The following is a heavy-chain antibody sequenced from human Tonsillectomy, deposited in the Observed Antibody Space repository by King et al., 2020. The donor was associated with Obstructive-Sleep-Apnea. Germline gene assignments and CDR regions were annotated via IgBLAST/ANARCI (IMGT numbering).Heavy chain of an antibody. D-gene: IGHD6-19*01. CDR1: RFTFSNYA. CDR2: VTASGSAT. CDR3: ARQWGSGNYYFDY. V-gene: IGHV3-23*04. J-gene: IGHJ4*02. Sequence: VQLVESGGGLVQPGGSLKLSCATSRFTFSNYAMAWVRQAPGKGLKWVSSVTASGSATFYADSVKGRFTIFRDNSRNTLYLQMNSLRAEDAALYFCARQWGSGNYYFDYWGQGALVTVSS.